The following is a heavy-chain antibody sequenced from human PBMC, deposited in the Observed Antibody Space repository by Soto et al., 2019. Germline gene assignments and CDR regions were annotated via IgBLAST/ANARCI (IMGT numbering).Heavy chain of an antibody. J-gene: IGHJ4*02. CDR2: ISSTTNYI. CDR3: ARESEDLTSYFHY. CDR1: GFTFTRYS. V-gene: IGHV3-21*06. Sequence: PGGSLRLSCAASGFTFTRYSMYWVRQAPGKGLEWVSSISSTTNYIYYGDSMKGRFTISRDNAKNSLYLEMNSLRAEDTAVYYCARESEDLTSYFHYWGQGTLVTVSS.